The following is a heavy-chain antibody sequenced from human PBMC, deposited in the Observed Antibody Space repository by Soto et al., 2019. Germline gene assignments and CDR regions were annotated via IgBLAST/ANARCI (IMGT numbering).Heavy chain of an antibody. V-gene: IGHV3-23*01. D-gene: IGHD3-10*01. CDR1: VFAFSSYA. J-gene: IGHJ3*02. Sequence: EVQLLESGGGLVQPGGSLRPSCAASVFAFSSYARSWVRQAPGKGLEWVSAISGSGGNTYYADSVKGRFTISRDNSKNTLYLQMNTLRAEDTAVYYCAKGREGFGNDAFDIWGQGTMVTVSS. CDR3: AKGREGFGNDAFDI. CDR2: ISGSGGNT.